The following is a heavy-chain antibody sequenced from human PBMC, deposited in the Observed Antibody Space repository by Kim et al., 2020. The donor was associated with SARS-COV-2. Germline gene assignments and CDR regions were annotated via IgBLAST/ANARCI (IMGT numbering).Heavy chain of an antibody. J-gene: IGHJ6*02. CDR1: GFTFSSYA. Sequence: GGSLRLSCAASGFTFSSYAMSWVRQAPGKGLEWVSAISGSGGSTYYADSVKGRFTISRDNSKNTLYLQMNSLRAEDTAVYYCATLPGVVVVAATQHYYYGMDVWGPGTTVTVSS. CDR3: ATLPGVVVVAATQHYYYGMDV. D-gene: IGHD2-15*01. V-gene: IGHV3-23*01. CDR2: ISGSGGST.